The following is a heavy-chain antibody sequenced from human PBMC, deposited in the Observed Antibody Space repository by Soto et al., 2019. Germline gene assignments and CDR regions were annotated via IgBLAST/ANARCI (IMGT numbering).Heavy chain of an antibody. CDR3: AREELNCGGDCFAF. CDR2: IGTSETNT. J-gene: IGHJ4*02. V-gene: IGHV3-48*03. D-gene: IGHD2-21*01. CDR1: GFTFSNYE. Sequence: EVQLVESGGGLVQPGLSLRLSCAASGFTFSNYEFNWVRQAPGKGLEWISYIGTSETNTYYAASVKGRFTVSRVNAKSSVYLQMNSLRAEDTAIYYCAREELNCGGDCFAFWGQGALVTVS.